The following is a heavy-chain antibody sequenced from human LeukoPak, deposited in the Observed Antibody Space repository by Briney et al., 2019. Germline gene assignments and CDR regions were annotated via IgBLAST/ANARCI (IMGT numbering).Heavy chain of an antibody. CDR2: INPNSGGT. CDR3: ARDRGEIVVVPAATFDY. D-gene: IGHD2-2*01. J-gene: IGHJ4*02. Sequence: ASVKVSCKASGYTFTGYYMHWVRQAPGQGLEWMGWINPNSGGTNYAQKFQGRVTMTRDTSISTAYMELSRLRSDDTAVYYCARDRGEIVVVPAATFDYWGQGTLVTVSS. CDR1: GYTFTGYY. V-gene: IGHV1-2*02.